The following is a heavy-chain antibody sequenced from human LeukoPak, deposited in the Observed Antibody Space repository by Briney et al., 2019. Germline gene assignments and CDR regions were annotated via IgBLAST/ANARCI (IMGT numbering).Heavy chain of an antibody. Sequence: ASVEVSCKASGGTFSSYAISWVRQAPGQGLEWMGGIIPIFGTANYAQKFQGRVTITTDESTSTAYMELSSLRSEDTAVYYCARDLHGDYVFDYWGQGTLVTVSS. J-gene: IGHJ4*02. CDR2: IIPIFGTA. CDR3: ARDLHGDYVFDY. D-gene: IGHD4-17*01. CDR1: GGTFSSYA. V-gene: IGHV1-69*05.